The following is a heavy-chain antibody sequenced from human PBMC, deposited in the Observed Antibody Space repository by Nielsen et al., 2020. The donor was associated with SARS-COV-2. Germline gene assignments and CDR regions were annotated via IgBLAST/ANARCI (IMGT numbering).Heavy chain of an antibody. CDR1: GFTFSSYA. V-gene: IGHV3-23*01. Sequence: GESLKISCAASGFTFSSYAMSWVRQAPGKGLEWVSAISGSGGSTYYADSVKGRFTISRDNSKNSLYLQMNSLGAEDTAVYYCARARYCSSTSCYAYRMDVWGQGTTVTVSS. D-gene: IGHD2-2*01. CDR2: ISGSGGST. CDR3: ARARYCSSTSCYAYRMDV. J-gene: IGHJ6*02.